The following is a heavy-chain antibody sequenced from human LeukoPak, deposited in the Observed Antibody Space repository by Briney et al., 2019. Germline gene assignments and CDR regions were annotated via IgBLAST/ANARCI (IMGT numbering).Heavy chain of an antibody. CDR3: ARLPATWDSLVDY. CDR2: IYYSGST. CDR1: GGSFSGYY. D-gene: IGHD1-26*01. J-gene: IGHJ4*02. V-gene: IGHV4-34*01. Sequence: PSETLSLTCAVYGGSFSGYYWSWIRQPPGKGLEWIGSIYYSGSTYYNPSLKSRVTISVDTSKNQFSLKLSSVTAADTAVYYCARLPATWDSLVDYWGQGTLVTVSS.